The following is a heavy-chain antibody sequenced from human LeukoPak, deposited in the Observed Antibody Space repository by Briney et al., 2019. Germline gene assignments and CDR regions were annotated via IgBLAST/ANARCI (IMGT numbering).Heavy chain of an antibody. CDR1: GYTFTNYD. J-gene: IGHJ4*02. CDR3: ARPLSYSGYDTGY. CDR2: MKPNSGNT. V-gene: IGHV1-8*01. D-gene: IGHD5-12*01. Sequence: ASVRVSCKASGYTFTNYDINWVRQAPGQGLEWMGYMKPNSGNTGYAQKFQGRVTMTRNTSISTAYMELSSLRSEDTAVYYCARPLSYSGYDTGYWGQGTLVTVSS.